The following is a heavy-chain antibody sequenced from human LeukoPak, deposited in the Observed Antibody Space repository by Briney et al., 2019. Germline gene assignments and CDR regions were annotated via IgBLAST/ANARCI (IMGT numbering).Heavy chain of an antibody. D-gene: IGHD2-21*02. CDR3: AREGVVTPFDY. V-gene: IGHV4-59*01. CDR2: IYYSGST. J-gene: IGHJ4*02. CDR1: GGSISHYY. Sequence: PSETLSLTCTVSGGSISHYYWSWIRQPPGKGLEWIGYIYYSGSTNYNPSLKSRVTISMDTSKNQFSLKLSSVTAADTAVYYCAREGVVTPFDYWGQGTLVAVSS.